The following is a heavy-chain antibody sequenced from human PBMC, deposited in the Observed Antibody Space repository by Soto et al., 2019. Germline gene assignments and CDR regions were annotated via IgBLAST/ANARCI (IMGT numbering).Heavy chain of an antibody. J-gene: IGHJ3*02. CDR1: GCSFTSYW. D-gene: IGHD6-6*01. V-gene: IGHV5-51*01. CDR3: ARLTQQLVLLHAFDI. Sequence: RGESLKISCKGSGCSFTSYWIGWVRQMPGKGLEWMGIIYPGDSDTRYSPSFQGQVTISDDKSISTAYLQWSSLKASDTAMYYCARLTQQLVLLHAFDIWGQGTMVTVSS. CDR2: IYPGDSDT.